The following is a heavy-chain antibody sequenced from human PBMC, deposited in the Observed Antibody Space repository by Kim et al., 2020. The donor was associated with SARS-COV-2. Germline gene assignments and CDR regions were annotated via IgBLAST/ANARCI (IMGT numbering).Heavy chain of an antibody. CDR2: ISTNTSYI. V-gene: IGHV3-21*01. J-gene: IGHJ3*02. CDR3: TRQGVRDRDDAFGI. Sequence: GGSLRLSCAASGFTFSSYSMHWVRQAPGQGLEWVSCISTNTSYISYADSVPGRFSISIDNANNTLYLQMNSMSAEATAVSYCTRQGVRDRDDAFGIWGQ. CDR1: GFTFSSYS.